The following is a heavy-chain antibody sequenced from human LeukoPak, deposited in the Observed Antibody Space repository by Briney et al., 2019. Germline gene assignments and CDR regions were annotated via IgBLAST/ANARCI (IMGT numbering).Heavy chain of an antibody. CDR3: AREGYSGSQDY. CDR1: GGTFSSYA. V-gene: IGHV1-69*04. CDR2: IIPILGIA. D-gene: IGHD3-10*01. Sequence: SVKVSCKASGGTFSSYAISWVRQAPGQGLEWMGRIIPILGIADYAQKFQGRVTITVDKSTSTAYMELSSLRSEDTAVYYCAREGYSGSQDYWGQGTLVTVSS. J-gene: IGHJ4*02.